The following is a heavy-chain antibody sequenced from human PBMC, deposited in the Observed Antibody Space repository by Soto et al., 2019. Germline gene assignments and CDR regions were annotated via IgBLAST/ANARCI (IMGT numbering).Heavy chain of an antibody. D-gene: IGHD4-17*01. V-gene: IGHV4-59*01. J-gene: IGHJ4*02. Sequence: SETLSLTCTLSGGSISSYYWSWIRQPPGKGLEWIGYIYYSGSTNYNPSLKSRVTISVDTSKNQYSLKLSSVTAADPAVYYCSRVWDYGDPQFDYWGQGTLVTVSS. CDR2: IYYSGST. CDR3: SRVWDYGDPQFDY. CDR1: GGSISSYY.